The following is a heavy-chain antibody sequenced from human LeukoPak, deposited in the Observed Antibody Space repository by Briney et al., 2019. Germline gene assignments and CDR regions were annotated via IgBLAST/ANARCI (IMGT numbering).Heavy chain of an antibody. CDR1: GGSISSRSYY. CDR2: IYYSGST. J-gene: IGHJ4*02. Sequence: ASETLSLTCTVSGGSISSRSYYWGCVRQPPGKGLECIGSIYYSGSTYYNPSLKSRVTISVDTSKNQFSLKLSSVTAADTAVYHCARHHTRDTAMASLFDYWGQGTLVTVSS. CDR3: ARHHTRDTAMASLFDY. D-gene: IGHD5-18*01. V-gene: IGHV4-39*01.